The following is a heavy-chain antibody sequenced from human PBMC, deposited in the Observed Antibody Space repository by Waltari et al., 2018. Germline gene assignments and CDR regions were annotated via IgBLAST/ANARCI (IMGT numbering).Heavy chain of an antibody. CDR3: ATYIGASGGTAAFDV. D-gene: IGHD5-12*01. Sequence: QLQLQESGPGLVKPSETLSLTCSVSGGSITNTKHYWGWIRQPPGQGLEWIGTRSYIGATYSSPSLKSRVTISRDTSTNHVSLKLGSVTAADTAMYYCATYIGASGGTAAFDVWGQGTMVTVSS. V-gene: IGHV4-39*01. CDR2: RSYIGAT. J-gene: IGHJ3*01. CDR1: GGSITNTKHY.